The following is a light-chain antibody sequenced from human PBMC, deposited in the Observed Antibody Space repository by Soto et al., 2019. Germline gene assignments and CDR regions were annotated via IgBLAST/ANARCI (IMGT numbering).Light chain of an antibody. CDR1: QTISGW. CDR3: QQHYNFWT. V-gene: IGKV1-5*03. Sequence: DIQMTQSPSTLSASVGDRVTITCRASQTISGWLDWYQQKPGKAPKLLIYRASTLESGVPSRFSGSGSGTEFTLTISSLQPDDFATYFCQQHYNFWTFGQGTKVEIK. CDR2: RAS. J-gene: IGKJ1*01.